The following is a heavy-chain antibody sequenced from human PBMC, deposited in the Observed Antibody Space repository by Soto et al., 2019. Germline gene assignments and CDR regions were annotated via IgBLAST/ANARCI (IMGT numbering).Heavy chain of an antibody. V-gene: IGHV4-39*02. D-gene: IGHD3-10*01. CDR2: IYYSGST. J-gene: IGHJ4*02. CDR3: ARDASVVRRLILAPATYFDF. CDR1: GGSVSSGSYY. Sequence: SETLSLTCTVSGGSVSSGSYYWSWIRQPPGKGLEWIGSIYYSGSTYYNPSLKSRVTISVDTSKNQFSLKLSSVTAADTALYYCARDASVVRRLILAPATYFDFWGQGTLVTVSS.